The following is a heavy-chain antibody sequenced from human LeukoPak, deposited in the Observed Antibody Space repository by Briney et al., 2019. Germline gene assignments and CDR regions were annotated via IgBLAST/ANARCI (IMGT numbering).Heavy chain of an antibody. J-gene: IGHJ4*02. CDR2: IRYDGSNK. Sequence: SGGSLRLSCAAAGFTFSSYGMHWVRQAPGKGLEWVAFIRYDGSNKYYADSVKGRFTISRDNSKNTLYLQINSLRAEDTAVYYCAKDSRDGYIPDYWGEGTLVTVSS. D-gene: IGHD5-24*01. CDR1: GFTFSSYG. V-gene: IGHV3-30*02. CDR3: AKDSRDGYIPDY.